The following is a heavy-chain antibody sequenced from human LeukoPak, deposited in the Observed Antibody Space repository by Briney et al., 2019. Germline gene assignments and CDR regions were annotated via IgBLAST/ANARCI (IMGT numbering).Heavy chain of an antibody. Sequence: GGSLRLSCAASGFTFSSYAMSWVRQAPGKGLVWVSRLNSDGSSTIYVDSVKGRFTISRDNAKNTLYLQMNSLRAEDTAVYYCARDPYYGMDVWGKGTTVTVSS. CDR1: GFTFSSYA. CDR2: LNSDGSST. V-gene: IGHV3-74*01. CDR3: ARDPYYGMDV. J-gene: IGHJ6*04.